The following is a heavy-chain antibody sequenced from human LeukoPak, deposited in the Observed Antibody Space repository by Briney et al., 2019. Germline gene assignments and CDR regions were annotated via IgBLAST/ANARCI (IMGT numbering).Heavy chain of an antibody. CDR2: IYHSGST. D-gene: IGHD3-22*01. J-gene: IGHJ4*02. CDR3: ARTYYYDSSGYLNY. V-gene: IGHV4-38-2*01. Sequence: SETLSLTCAVSGYSISSGYYWGWIRQPPGKGLEWIGSIYHSGSTYYNPSLKSRVTISVDASKNQFSLKLSSVTAADTAVYYCARTYYYDSSGYLNYWGQGTLVTVSS. CDR1: GYSISSGYY.